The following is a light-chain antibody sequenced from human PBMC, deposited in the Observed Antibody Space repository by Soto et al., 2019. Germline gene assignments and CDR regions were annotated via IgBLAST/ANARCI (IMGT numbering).Light chain of an antibody. J-gene: IGKJ1*01. CDR1: QGIRHY. CDR2: EAS. V-gene: IGKV1-27*01. CDR3: QNFDSAPQT. Sequence: DIQMTQSPSSLSASVVDRVTITCRASQGIRHYLAWYQQKPGKVPKLLIYEASNLQSGVPSRFRGGGSGTEFTLTISSLQPEDVATYYCQNFDSAPQTFGQGTNVDIK.